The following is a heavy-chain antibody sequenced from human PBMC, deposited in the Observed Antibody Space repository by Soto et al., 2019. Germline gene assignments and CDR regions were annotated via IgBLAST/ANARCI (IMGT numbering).Heavy chain of an antibody. J-gene: IGHJ6*02. CDR1: GGTFSSYA. CDR3: ARVDTAMRLVWVYYYGMDV. CDR2: IIPIFGTA. D-gene: IGHD5-18*01. V-gene: IGHV1-69*13. Sequence: SVKVSCKASGGTFSSYAISWVRQAPGQGLEWMGGIIPIFGTANYAQKFQGRVTITADESTSTAYMELSSLRFEDTAVYYCARVDTAMRLVWVYYYGMDVWGQGPTVTVSS.